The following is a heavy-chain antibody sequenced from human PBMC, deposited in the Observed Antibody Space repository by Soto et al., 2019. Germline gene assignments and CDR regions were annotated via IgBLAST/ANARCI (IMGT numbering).Heavy chain of an antibody. J-gene: IGHJ6*02. CDR1: GYTFTSYG. Sequence: ASVKVSCKASGYTFTSYGISWVRQAPGQGLEWMGWISAYNGNTNYAQKLQGRVTMTTDTSTSTAYMELRSLRSDDTAVYYCARVVTDYYYYGMEVWGQGTTVTV. V-gene: IGHV1-18*04. D-gene: IGHD2-15*01. CDR2: ISAYNGNT. CDR3: ARVVTDYYYYGMEV.